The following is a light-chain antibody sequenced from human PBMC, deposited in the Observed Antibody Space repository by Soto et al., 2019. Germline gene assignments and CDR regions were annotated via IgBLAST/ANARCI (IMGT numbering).Light chain of an antibody. CDR1: QSVLYSSNNKNY. CDR3: QQYYSPWT. V-gene: IGKV4-1*01. J-gene: IGKJ1*01. CDR2: WAS. Sequence: DIVMTQSPDSLAVSLGERATINCKSSQSVLYSSNNKNYLAWYQQKSGQPPKLLIYWASTRESGVPDRFSGSGSGTDFTLTISSRQAEDVAVYYCQQYYSPWTFGQGTKVEIK.